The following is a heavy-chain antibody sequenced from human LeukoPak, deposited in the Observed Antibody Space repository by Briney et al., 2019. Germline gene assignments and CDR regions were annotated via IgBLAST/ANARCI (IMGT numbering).Heavy chain of an antibody. Sequence: GGSLRLSCAASGFTFSSYWMHWVRQAPGKGLEWVSSIDSSSTYIYYADPVKGRFTISRDNAKNSLFLQMDSLRAEDTAVYYCVREYCTRGNCPNWFDPWGQGTQVTVSS. CDR2: IDSSSTYI. CDR3: VREYCTRGNCPNWFDP. D-gene: IGHD2-8*01. J-gene: IGHJ5*02. V-gene: IGHV3-21*01. CDR1: GFTFSSYW.